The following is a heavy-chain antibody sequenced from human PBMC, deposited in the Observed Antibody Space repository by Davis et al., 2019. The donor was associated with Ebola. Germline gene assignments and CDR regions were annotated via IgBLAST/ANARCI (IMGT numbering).Heavy chain of an antibody. CDR2: ISSSSSTI. V-gene: IGHV3-48*02. CDR1: GFTFSSYS. CDR3: ARAPYYYDSSGYGAFDI. Sequence: PGGSLRLSCAASGFTFSSYSMNWVRQAPGKGLEWVSYISSSSSTIYYADSVKGRFTISRDNAKNSLYLQMNSLRDEDTAVYYCARAPYYYDSSGYGAFDIWGQGTMVTVSS. D-gene: IGHD3-22*01. J-gene: IGHJ3*02.